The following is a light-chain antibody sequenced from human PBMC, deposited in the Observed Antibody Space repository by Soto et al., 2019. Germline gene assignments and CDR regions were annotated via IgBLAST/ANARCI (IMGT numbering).Light chain of an antibody. Sequence: QSVLTQPPSVSGAPGQRVTISCTGSSSNIGAGYDVHWYQQLPGTAPKLMIYEVSNRPSGVSHRFSGSKSGNTASLTISGLQTEDEADYYCSSFSSITREVFGGGTKLTVL. V-gene: IGLV1-40*01. CDR3: SSFSSITREV. J-gene: IGLJ2*01. CDR2: EVS. CDR1: SSNIGAGYD.